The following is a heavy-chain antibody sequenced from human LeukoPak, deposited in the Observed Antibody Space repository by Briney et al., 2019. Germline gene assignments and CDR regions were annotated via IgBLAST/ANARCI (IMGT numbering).Heavy chain of an antibody. CDR2: FDPEDGET. V-gene: IGHV1-24*01. CDR1: GYTLTELS. J-gene: IGHJ2*01. Sequence: ASVKVSCKFSGYTLTELSMHWVRQAPGKGLEWMGGFDPEDGETIYAQKFQGRVTMTEDTSTDTAYMELSSLRSEDTAVYYCATDAAADGTRYFDLWGRGTLVTVSS. CDR3: ATDAAADGTRYFDL. D-gene: IGHD6-13*01.